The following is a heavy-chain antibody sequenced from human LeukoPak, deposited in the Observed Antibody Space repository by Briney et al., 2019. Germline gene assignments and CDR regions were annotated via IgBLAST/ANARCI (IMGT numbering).Heavy chain of an antibody. J-gene: IGHJ4*02. CDR3: AKALIAVAGHFDY. CDR2: ISGSGGST. Sequence: GGSLRLSCAASGFTFSSYAMSWVRQAPGKGPEWVSAISGSGGSTYYADSVKGRFTISRDNSKNTLYLQMDSLRAEDTAVYYCAKALIAVAGHFDYWGQGTLVTVSS. V-gene: IGHV3-23*01. CDR1: GFTFSSYA. D-gene: IGHD6-19*01.